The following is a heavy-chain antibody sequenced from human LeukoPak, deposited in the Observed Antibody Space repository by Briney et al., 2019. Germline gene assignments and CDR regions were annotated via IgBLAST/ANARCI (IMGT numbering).Heavy chain of an antibody. CDR2: ISAYNGNT. D-gene: IGHD5-12*01. J-gene: IGHJ5*02. CDR1: GYTFTSYV. CDR3: ARGKEWLRFPNWFDP. V-gene: IGHV1-18*01. Sequence: ASVKVSCKASGYTFTSYVISWVRQAPGQGLEWMGWISAYNGNTNYAQKLQGRVTMTTDTSTSTAYMELRSLRSDDPAVYYCARGKEWLRFPNWFDPWGQGTLVTVSS.